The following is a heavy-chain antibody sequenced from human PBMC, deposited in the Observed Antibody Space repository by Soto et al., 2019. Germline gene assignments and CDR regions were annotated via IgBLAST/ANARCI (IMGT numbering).Heavy chain of an antibody. D-gene: IGHD4-17*01. CDR3: ASDGSTIDGYGVQLGY. V-gene: IGHV1-8*01. Sequence: QVQLVQSGAEVKKPGASVKVSCKASGYTFTSYDINWVRQATGQGLEWMGRMNPNSGDTGLAQKFQGRINMTRNTSITTAYTELSSLRSEDTAVYYCASDGSTIDGYGVQLGYWGKGTVVTVSS. CDR2: MNPNSGDT. CDR1: GYTFTSYD. J-gene: IGHJ4*02.